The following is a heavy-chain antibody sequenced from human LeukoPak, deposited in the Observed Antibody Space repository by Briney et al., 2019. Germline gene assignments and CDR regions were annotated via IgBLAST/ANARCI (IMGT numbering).Heavy chain of an antibody. CDR2: ISYDVSNK. D-gene: IGHD5-18*01. CDR1: GFTFSSYA. V-gene: IGHV3-30-3*01. CDR3: ARGSFFGYSYGYFDY. Sequence: GGSLRLSCAASGFTFSSYAMHWVRQAPGKGLEWVAVISYDVSNKYYADSVKGRFTISRDNSKNTLYLQMNSLRAEDTAVYYCARGSFFGYSYGYFDYWGQGTLVTVSS. J-gene: IGHJ4*02.